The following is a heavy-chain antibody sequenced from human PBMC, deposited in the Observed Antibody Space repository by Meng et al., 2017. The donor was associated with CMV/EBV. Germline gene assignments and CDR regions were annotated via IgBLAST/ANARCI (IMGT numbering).Heavy chain of an antibody. CDR2: MNPNSGNT. CDR1: VYTFTSYD. D-gene: IGHD4-17*01. J-gene: IGHJ4*02. Sequence: KASVYTFTSYDITWVRQATGQGLEWMGWMNPNSGNTGYAQKFQGRVTMTRNTSISTAYMELSSLRSEDTAVYYCASLPVYGDYVRDYWGQGTLVTVSS. CDR3: ASLPVYGDYVRDY. V-gene: IGHV1-8*01.